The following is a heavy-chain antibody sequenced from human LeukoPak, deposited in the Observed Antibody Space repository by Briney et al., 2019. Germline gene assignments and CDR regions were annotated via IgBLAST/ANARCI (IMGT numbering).Heavy chain of an antibody. J-gene: IGHJ5*02. D-gene: IGHD6-13*01. CDR2: INPNSGST. V-gene: IGHV1-2*02. CDR1: GYTFTGYY. Sequence: ASVKVSCKASGYTFTGYYMHWVRQAPGQGLEWMGWINPNSGSTNYAQKFQGRVTMTRDTSISTAYMELSRLRSDDTAVYYCARDQRDSSSWTRFDPWGQGTLVTVSS. CDR3: ARDQRDSSSWTRFDP.